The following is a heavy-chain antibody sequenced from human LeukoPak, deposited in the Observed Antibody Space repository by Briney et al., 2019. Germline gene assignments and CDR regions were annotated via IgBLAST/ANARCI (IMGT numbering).Heavy chain of an antibody. CDR3: AKDIQSIVGTTGEFDY. J-gene: IGHJ4*02. Sequence: GGSLRLSCAASGFTFDDYAMHWVRHAPGKGLEWVSGISWNSGSIGYADSVKGRFTISRDNAKNSLYLQMNSLRAEDTALYYCAKDIQSIVGTTGEFDYWGQGTLVTVSS. D-gene: IGHD1-26*01. V-gene: IGHV3-9*01. CDR1: GFTFDDYA. CDR2: ISWNSGSI.